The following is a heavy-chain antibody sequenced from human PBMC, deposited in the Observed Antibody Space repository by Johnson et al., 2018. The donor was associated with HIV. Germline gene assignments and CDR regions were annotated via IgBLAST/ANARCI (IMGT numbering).Heavy chain of an antibody. CDR3: ARDRGYWDAFDI. J-gene: IGHJ3*02. D-gene: IGHD3-22*01. Sequence: QMLLVESGGGLVQPGGSLRLSCASGFTVSTNYMSWVRQAPGKGLEWVSYISSSGGTIYYADPVKGRFSISRDNAKNSLYLQMNSLRAEDTAVYYCARDRGYWDAFDIWGQGTMVTVSS. CDR2: ISSSGGTI. V-gene: IGHV3-11*04. CDR1: GFTVSTNY.